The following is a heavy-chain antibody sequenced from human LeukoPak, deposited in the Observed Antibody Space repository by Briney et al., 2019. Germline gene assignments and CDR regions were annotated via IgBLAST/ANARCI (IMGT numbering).Heavy chain of an antibody. J-gene: IGHJ6*02. Sequence: SETLSLTCAVSGGSISSGGYSWSWIRQPPGKGLEWIGYIYHSGSTYYNPSLKSRVTISVDRSKNQFSLKLSSVTAADTAVYYCARVVTPWYGMDVWGQGTTVTVS. D-gene: IGHD4-23*01. CDR1: GGSISSGGYS. CDR2: IYHSGST. V-gene: IGHV4-30-2*01. CDR3: ARVVTPWYGMDV.